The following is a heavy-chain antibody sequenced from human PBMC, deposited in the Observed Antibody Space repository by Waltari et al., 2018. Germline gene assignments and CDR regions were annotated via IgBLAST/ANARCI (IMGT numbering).Heavy chain of an antibody. CDR2: IKHSGST. D-gene: IGHD6-13*01. CDR3: ALNTAVGSSWGVDY. Sequence: QVQLQQWGAGLLKPSETLSLTCAVYGGSFSGYYWSWIRQPPGKGLEWIGEIKHSGSTNYNPSLKSRVTISVDTSKNQFSLKLSSVTAADTAVYYCALNTAVGSSWGVDYWGQGTLVTVSS. CDR1: GGSFSGYY. J-gene: IGHJ4*02. V-gene: IGHV4-34*01.